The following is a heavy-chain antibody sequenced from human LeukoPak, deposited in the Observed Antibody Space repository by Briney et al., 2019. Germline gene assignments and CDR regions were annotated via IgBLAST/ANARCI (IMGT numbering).Heavy chain of an antibody. CDR3: ARSSRRRSNFFDY. D-gene: IGHD6-6*01. J-gene: IGHJ4*02. V-gene: IGHV3-48*03. CDR2: ISRTGDTP. Sequence: PGGSRGPSCEPSESTFSNNLRSWVGQPPGGGLGCISYISRTGDTPRYADSVKGRFTLSRDNAKNSLSLQMDSLRAEDTAVYYCARSSRRRSNFFDYWGPGTVVTVSS. CDR1: ESTFSNNL.